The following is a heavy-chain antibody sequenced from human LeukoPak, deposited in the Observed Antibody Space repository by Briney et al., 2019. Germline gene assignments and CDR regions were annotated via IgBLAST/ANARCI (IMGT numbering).Heavy chain of an antibody. J-gene: IGHJ5*02. D-gene: IGHD2-8*01. Sequence: SETLSLTCTVSGGSISSYYWSWIRQPPGKGLEWIGYIYYSGSTNYNPSLKSRVTISVDTSKNQFSLKLSSVTAADTAVYYCARLDPYCTNGVCSNWFDPWGQGTLVTVSS. CDR2: IYYSGST. CDR3: ARLDPYCTNGVCSNWFDP. CDR1: GGSISSYY. V-gene: IGHV4-59*01.